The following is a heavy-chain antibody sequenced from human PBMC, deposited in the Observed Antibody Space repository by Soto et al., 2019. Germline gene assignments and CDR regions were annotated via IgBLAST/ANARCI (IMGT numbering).Heavy chain of an antibody. J-gene: IGHJ4*02. CDR2: LYSGGKT. D-gene: IGHD5-12*01. V-gene: IGHV3-66*01. CDR3: TRALATTSIFSY. CDR1: GFTVSSTY. Sequence: GGSLRLSCAASGFTVSSTYISWVRQAPGKGLEWISALYSGGKTYYADSVKGRSTISSDNSENMVHLQIDNLRAEDTAVYFCTRALATTSIFSYWGQGTLVTVS.